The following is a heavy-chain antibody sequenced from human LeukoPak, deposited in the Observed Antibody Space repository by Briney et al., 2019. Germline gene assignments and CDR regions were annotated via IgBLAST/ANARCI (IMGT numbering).Heavy chain of an antibody. J-gene: IGHJ6*04. CDR1: GFTFSSYS. D-gene: IGHD3-10*02. Sequence: GGSLRLSCAASGFTFSSYSMNWVRQAPGKGLEWVASISRTSNYIYYADSVKGRFTISRDNAKNSLYLQMNSLRAEDTAVYYCAELGITMIGGVWGKGTTVTISS. CDR3: AELGITMIGGV. CDR2: ISRTSNYI. V-gene: IGHV3-21*06.